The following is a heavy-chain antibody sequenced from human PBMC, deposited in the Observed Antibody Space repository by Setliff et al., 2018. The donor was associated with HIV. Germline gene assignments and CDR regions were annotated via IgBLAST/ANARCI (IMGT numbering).Heavy chain of an antibody. CDR2: LSPSGTT. Sequence: PSETLSLTCPVYGGSFSNYYTNWIRQPPGKGLEWIGELSPSGTTRSNPSLQSRVTISIDTSNNQFSLKLTSVTAADTAMYCCASFFVTTVTNQDYWGQGTPVTVSS. CDR1: GGSFSNYY. CDR3: ASFFVTTVTNQDY. D-gene: IGHD4-17*01. J-gene: IGHJ4*02. V-gene: IGHV4-34*01.